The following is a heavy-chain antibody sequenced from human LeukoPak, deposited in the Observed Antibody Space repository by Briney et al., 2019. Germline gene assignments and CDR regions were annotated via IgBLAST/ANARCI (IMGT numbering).Heavy chain of an antibody. V-gene: IGHV3-30*18. CDR2: ISYDGVNE. Sequence: PGGSLRLSCVTSGFTFSNYAMHWVRQAPGKGLEWVAVISYDGVNEYYAEALKGRFSISRDSSGNTAYLQMNSLRIDDTAVYYCVKASSRSYWGGYFDYWGQGALVTVSS. CDR3: VKASSRSYWGGYFDY. CDR1: GFTFSNYA. J-gene: IGHJ4*02. D-gene: IGHD1-26*01.